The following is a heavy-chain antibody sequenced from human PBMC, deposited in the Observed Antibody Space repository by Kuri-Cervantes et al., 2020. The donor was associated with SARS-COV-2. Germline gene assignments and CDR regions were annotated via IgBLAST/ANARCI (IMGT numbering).Heavy chain of an antibody. V-gene: IGHV1-3*01. Sequence: ASVKVSCKASGYTFTSYAMHWVRQAPGQRLEWMGWINAGNGNTKYSQKFQGRVTMTRDTSTSTVYMELSSLRSEDTAVYYCARRIAAAGTRGLGPGPRNGGNWFDPWGQGTLVTVSS. D-gene: IGHD6-13*01. J-gene: IGHJ5*02. CDR1: GYTFTSYA. CDR2: INAGNGNT. CDR3: ARRIAAAGTRGLGPGPRNGGNWFDP.